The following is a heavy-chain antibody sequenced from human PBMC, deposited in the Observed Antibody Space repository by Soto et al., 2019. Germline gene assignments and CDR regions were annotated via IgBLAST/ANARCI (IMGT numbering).Heavy chain of an antibody. CDR3: TRGEGVVPAAILLGAWFDP. CDR1: GFTFGDYA. CDR2: IRSKAYGGTT. J-gene: IGHJ5*02. D-gene: IGHD2-2*01. V-gene: IGHV3-49*03. Sequence: AGGALRLSCTASGFTFGDYAMSWFRQAPGEGVEWVGFIRSKAYGGTTEYAASVKGRFTISRDDSKSIAYLQMNSLKTEDTAVYYCTRGEGVVPAAILLGAWFDPWGQGTLVTVSS.